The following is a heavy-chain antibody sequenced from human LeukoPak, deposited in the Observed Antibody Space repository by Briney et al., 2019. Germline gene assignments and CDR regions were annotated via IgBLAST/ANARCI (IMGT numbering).Heavy chain of an antibody. V-gene: IGHV3-23*01. Sequence: GGSLRLSCAASGFTFSSYAMSWVREAPGKGLEWVSAISGSGGSTYYADSVKGRFTISRDNSKNTLYVQMNSLRAEDTAVYYCAKVPVVVVPAAINWFDPWGQGTLVTVSS. CDR3: AKVPVVVVPAAINWFDP. CDR2: ISGSGGST. CDR1: GFTFSSYA. D-gene: IGHD2-2*01. J-gene: IGHJ5*02.